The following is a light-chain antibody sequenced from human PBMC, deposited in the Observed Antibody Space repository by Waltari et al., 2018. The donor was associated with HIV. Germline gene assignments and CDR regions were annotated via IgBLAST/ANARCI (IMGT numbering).Light chain of an antibody. J-gene: IGLJ3*02. V-gene: IGLV3-19*01. CDR2: GNN. CDR3: TPRVTSGNHWV. CDR1: SLRSKY. Sequence: SSELTQDPAVSVALGQTVRITCQGDSLRSKYASWFQQKPGQDPVRVIYGNNNRPSSFRDRFSGSNSGDAASFPIPGAQAEDEADYYCTPRVTSGNHWVFGGGTKLTVV.